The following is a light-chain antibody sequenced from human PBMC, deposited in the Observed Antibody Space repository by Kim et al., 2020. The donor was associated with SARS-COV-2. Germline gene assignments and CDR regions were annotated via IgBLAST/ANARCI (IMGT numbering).Light chain of an antibody. CDR3: ASYAGSNTYV. V-gene: IGLV2-8*01. CDR2: DVS. Sequence: GQSVTISCTGTSSDVGGYDYVSWYQQHPGKAPKVMIYDVSERPSGVPDRFSGSKSGNTASLTVSGLQTEDEADYYCASYAGSNTYVFGGGTRLTVL. J-gene: IGLJ2*01. CDR1: SSDVGGYDY.